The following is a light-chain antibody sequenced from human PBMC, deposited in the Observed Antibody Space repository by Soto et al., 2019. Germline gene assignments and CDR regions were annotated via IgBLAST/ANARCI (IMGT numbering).Light chain of an antibody. CDR2: GAS. CDR3: QQYSSSRT. V-gene: IGKV3-20*01. CDR1: QSVASD. J-gene: IGKJ1*01. Sequence: EVVMTQSPATLSVSPGEGVSLSCRASQSVASDVAWYQQRPGQAPRLLIYGASSRATGIPDRFSGSGSGTDFTLTITRLEPEDFAMYYCQQYSSSRTFGQGTKVDIK.